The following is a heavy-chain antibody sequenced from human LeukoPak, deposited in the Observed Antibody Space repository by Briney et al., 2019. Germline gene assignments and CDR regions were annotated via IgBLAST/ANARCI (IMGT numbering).Heavy chain of an antibody. Sequence: GGSLRLSCAASGFTFSSYAMSWVRQAPGKGLEWVSAISGSGGSTYYADSVKGRFTISRDNSKNTLYLQVNSLRAEDTAVYYCAKGEHIVVVTAIDDYWGQGTLVTVSS. CDR3: AKGEHIVVVTAIDDY. D-gene: IGHD2-21*02. CDR2: ISGSGGST. J-gene: IGHJ4*02. V-gene: IGHV3-23*01. CDR1: GFTFSSYA.